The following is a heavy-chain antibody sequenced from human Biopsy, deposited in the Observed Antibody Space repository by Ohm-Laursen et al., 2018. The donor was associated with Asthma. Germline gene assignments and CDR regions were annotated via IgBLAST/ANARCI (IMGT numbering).Heavy chain of an antibody. CDR2: ISAYNGNT. J-gene: IGHJ4*02. D-gene: IGHD1-26*01. CDR1: GYTFTSYG. Sequence: ASVKAACKTSGYTFTSYGISWVRQAPGQGLEWMGWISAYNGNTNYAQKLQGRVTMTTETSTSTVYMELRSLRSDDSAVYYCARDGPVGAPSDYWGQGTLVTVSS. CDR3: ARDGPVGAPSDY. V-gene: IGHV1-18*04.